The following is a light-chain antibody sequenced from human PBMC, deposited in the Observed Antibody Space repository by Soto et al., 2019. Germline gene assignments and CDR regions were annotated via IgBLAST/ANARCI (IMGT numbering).Light chain of an antibody. CDR2: GTS. J-gene: IGKJ1*01. CDR3: QQYNDWPRT. V-gene: IGKV3-15*01. Sequence: EIVMTQSPATLSVSPGERATLSCRASQSVFSNLAWYQQKPGQAPGLLIYGTSTRATGIPARFSGSGSGTEFTLTISSLQSEDFVVYYCQQYNDWPRTFGQGTKVEIK. CDR1: QSVFSN.